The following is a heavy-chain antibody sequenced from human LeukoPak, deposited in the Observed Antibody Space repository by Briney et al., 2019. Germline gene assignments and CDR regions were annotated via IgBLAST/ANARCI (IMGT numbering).Heavy chain of an antibody. CDR3: ARAPDNYYDSSAAFAD. Sequence: PGGSLRLSCAASGFTFSSYEMNWVRQAPGKGLEWVSGISRSGITTHYADSVKGRFTISRDNSKNTLYLQVSSLRAEDTAVYYCARAPDNYYDSSAAFADWGQGTLVTVSS. CDR2: ISRSGITT. J-gene: IGHJ4*02. CDR1: GFTFSSYE. D-gene: IGHD3-22*01. V-gene: IGHV3-23*01.